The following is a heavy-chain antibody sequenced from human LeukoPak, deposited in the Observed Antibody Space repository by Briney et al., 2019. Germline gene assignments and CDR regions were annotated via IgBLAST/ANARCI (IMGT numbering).Heavy chain of an antibody. V-gene: IGHV3-11*01. CDR3: ARHHCYSGSYGSFFDY. J-gene: IGHJ4*02. CDR1: GFTFSDYH. D-gene: IGHD3-10*01. CDR2: ISSSGSTI. Sequence: KTGGSLRLSCAASGFTFSDYHMSWMRQAPGKGVEWVSYISSSGSTIYYADSVKGGFTISRDNAKNSLYLQMNSLRAEDTAVYYCARHHCYSGSYGSFFDYWGQGTLVTVSS.